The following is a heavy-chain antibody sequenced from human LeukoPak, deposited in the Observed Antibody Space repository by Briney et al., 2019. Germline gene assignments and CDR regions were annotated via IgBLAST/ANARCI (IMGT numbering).Heavy chain of an antibody. J-gene: IGHJ4*02. V-gene: IGHV3-15*01. CDR3: TTGTWIQLWLADY. CDR1: GFTFSGYE. D-gene: IGHD5-18*01. CDR2: IKGKAEGGTT. Sequence: GGSLRLSCAASGFTFSGYEVTWVRQAPGKGLEWVGHIKGKAEGGTTDYAAPVQGRFTISRDDSNNTLYLQMNSLKTEDTAVYYCTTGTWIQLWLADYWGQGTLVTVSS.